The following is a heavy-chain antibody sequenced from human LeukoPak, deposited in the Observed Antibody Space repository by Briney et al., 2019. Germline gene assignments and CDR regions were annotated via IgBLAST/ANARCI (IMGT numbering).Heavy chain of an antibody. CDR1: GGSISSNSYY. V-gene: IGHV4-39*02. D-gene: IGHD3-22*01. J-gene: IGHJ4*02. Sequence: SETLSLTCAVSGGSISSNSYYWGWIRQPPGKGLEWIGSIYYSGSTYYNPSLKGRVTISVDTSKNQFSLKLSSVTAADTAVYYCAREIAYYYDSSGLYYFDYWGQGTLVTVSS. CDR2: IYYSGST. CDR3: AREIAYYYDSSGLYYFDY.